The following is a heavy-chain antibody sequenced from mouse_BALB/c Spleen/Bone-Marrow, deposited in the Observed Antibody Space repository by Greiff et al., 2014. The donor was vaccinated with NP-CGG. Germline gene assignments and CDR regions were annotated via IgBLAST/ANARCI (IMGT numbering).Heavy chain of an antibody. CDR2: IRNKANGYTT. CDR3: AREGVYYGNPYWYFDV. CDR1: GFTFTDYY. J-gene: IGHJ1*01. D-gene: IGHD2-1*01. V-gene: IGHV7-3*02. Sequence: EVHLVESGGGLVQPGGSLRLSCATSGFTFTDYYMSWVRQPPGKALEWLGFIRNKANGYTTEYSASVKGRFTISGDNSQSILHLQMNTLRAEDSATYYCAREGVYYGNPYWYFDVWGAGTTVTVSS.